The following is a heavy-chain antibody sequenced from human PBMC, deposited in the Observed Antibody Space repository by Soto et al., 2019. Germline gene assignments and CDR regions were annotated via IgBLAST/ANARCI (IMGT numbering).Heavy chain of an antibody. J-gene: IGHJ4*02. V-gene: IGHV3-33*01. CDR2: IWYDGSNK. D-gene: IGHD3-3*01. CDR1: GFTFSSYG. CDR3: AIDPGLLRFLAWCFDF. Sequence: GGSLRLSCAASGFTFSSYGMHWVRQAPGKGLEWVAVIWYDGSNKYYADSVKGRFTISRDNSKNTLYLQMNSLRAEDTAVYYCAIDPGLLRFLAWCFDFRGPGTLGTRSS.